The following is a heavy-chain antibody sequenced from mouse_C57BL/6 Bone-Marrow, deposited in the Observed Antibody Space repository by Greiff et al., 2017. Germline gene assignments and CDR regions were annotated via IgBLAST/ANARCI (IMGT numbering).Heavy chain of an antibody. J-gene: IGHJ4*01. V-gene: IGHV5-17*01. Sequence: EVHLVESGGGLVKPGGSLKLSCAASGFTFSDYGMHWVRQAPEKGLEWVAYISSGSSPIYYADTVKGRFTISRDNAKNTLFLQMTSLRSEDTAMYYCAKYSNFSMDYWGQGTSVTVSS. D-gene: IGHD2-5*01. CDR1: GFTFSDYG. CDR2: ISSGSSPI. CDR3: AKYSNFSMDY.